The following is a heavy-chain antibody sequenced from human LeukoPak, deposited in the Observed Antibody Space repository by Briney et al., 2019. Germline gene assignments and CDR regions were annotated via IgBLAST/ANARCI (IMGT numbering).Heavy chain of an antibody. CDR3: AREEWELGYYYGMDV. CDR1: GFSFNSFA. V-gene: IGHV3-53*01. CDR2: IYSGGST. D-gene: IGHD1-26*01. Sequence: GGSLRLSCAASGFSFNSFAMNWVRQAPGKGLEWVSVIYSGGSTYYADSVKGRFTISRDNSKNTLYLQMNSLRAEDTAVYYCAREEWELGYYYGMDVWGQGTTVTVSS. J-gene: IGHJ6*02.